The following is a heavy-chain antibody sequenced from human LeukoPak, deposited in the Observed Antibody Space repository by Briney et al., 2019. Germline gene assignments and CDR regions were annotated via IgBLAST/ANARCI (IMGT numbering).Heavy chain of an antibody. CDR2: ISGSGGST. J-gene: IGHJ4*02. CDR3: AKDSAFYDYVWGSYRYSESYFDY. V-gene: IGHV3-23*01. Sequence: GGSLRLSCAASGFTFSSYAMSWVRQAPGKGLEWVSAISGSGGSTYYADSVKGRFTISRDNSKNTLYLQMNSLRAEDTAVYYCAKDSAFYDYVWGSYRYSESYFDYWGQGTLVTVSS. CDR1: GFTFSSYA. D-gene: IGHD3-16*02.